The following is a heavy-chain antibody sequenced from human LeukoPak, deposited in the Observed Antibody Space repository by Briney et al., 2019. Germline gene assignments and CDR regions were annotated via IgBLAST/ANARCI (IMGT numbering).Heavy chain of an antibody. CDR2: ISGSGGST. V-gene: IGHV3-23*01. CDR1: GFTFSSYA. Sequence: PGGSLRLSCAASGFTFSSYAMSWVRQAPGKGLEWVSAISGSGGSTYYADSVKGRFTISRDNSKNTLYLQMNSLRAEDTAVYYCATSTVDIVATIGCFDYWGQGTLVTVSS. CDR3: ATSTVDIVATIGCFDY. D-gene: IGHD5-12*01. J-gene: IGHJ4*02.